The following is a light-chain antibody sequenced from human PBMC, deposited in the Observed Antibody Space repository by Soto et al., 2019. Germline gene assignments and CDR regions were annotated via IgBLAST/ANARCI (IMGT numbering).Light chain of an antibody. J-gene: IGKJ3*01. CDR3: PQSYSTPFT. CDR2: AAS. Sequence: DIQMTQSPSSLSASVGDRVTITCRASQSISSYLNWYQQKPGKAPKLLIYAASSLQSGVPSRFSGSGSGTDFTLTISSLKPEDFATSYCPQSYSTPFTFGPGTKVDIK. CDR1: QSISSY. V-gene: IGKV1-39*01.